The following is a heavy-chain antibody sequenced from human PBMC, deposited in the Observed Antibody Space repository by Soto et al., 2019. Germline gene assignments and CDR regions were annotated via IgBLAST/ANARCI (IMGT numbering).Heavy chain of an antibody. V-gene: IGHV1-3*01. CDR1: GYTFTSYA. CDR2: INAGNGNT. CDR3: ARDTPYCSSTSCPQGPPNWFDP. J-gene: IGHJ5*02. Sequence: ASVKVSCKASGYTFTSYAMHWVRQAPGQRLEWMGWINAGNGNTKYSQKFQGRVTITRDTSASTAYMELSSLRSEDTAVYYCARDTPYCSSTSCPQGPPNWFDPWGQGTLVTVSS. D-gene: IGHD2-2*01.